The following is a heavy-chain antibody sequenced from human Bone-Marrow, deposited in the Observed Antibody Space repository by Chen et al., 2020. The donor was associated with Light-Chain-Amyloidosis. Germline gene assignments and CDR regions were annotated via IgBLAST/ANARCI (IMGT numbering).Heavy chain of an antibody. Sequence: QVQLQQWGAGLLKPSETLSLTCAVYGGSFSGYYLSWIRQPPGKGLEWIGEINHSGSTNYNPSLKSRVTISVDTSKNQFSLKLSSVTAADTAVYYCARGPSRITIFGVVITRGYFDYWGQGTLVTVSS. CDR3: ARGPSRITIFGVVITRGYFDY. D-gene: IGHD3-3*01. CDR1: GGSFSGYY. CDR2: INHSGST. J-gene: IGHJ4*02. V-gene: IGHV4-34*01.